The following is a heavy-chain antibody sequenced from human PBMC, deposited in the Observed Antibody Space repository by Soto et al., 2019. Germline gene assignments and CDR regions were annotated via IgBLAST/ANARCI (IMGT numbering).Heavy chain of an antibody. CDR3: ARSGSQQWLVRGFEFDY. V-gene: IGHV1-69*02. CDR1: GGTFSSYT. CDR2: IIPILGIA. J-gene: IGHJ4*02. D-gene: IGHD6-19*01. Sequence: QVQLVQSGAEVKKPGSSVKVSCKASGGTFSSYTISWVRQAPGQGLEWMGRIIPILGIANYAQKFQGRVTITADKSTSTAHMELSSLRSEDTAVYYCARSGSQQWLVRGFEFDYWGQGTLVTVSS.